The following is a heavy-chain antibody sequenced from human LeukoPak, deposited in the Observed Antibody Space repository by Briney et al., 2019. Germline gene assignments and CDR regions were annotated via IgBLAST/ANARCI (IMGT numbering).Heavy chain of an antibody. CDR3: ARITAGIFGVVIPNYYYYYMDV. CDR2: ISAYNGNT. V-gene: IGHV1-18*01. D-gene: IGHD3-3*01. J-gene: IGHJ6*03. Sequence: ASVKVSCKASGYTFTSYGISWVRQAPGQGLEWMGWISAYNGNTNYAQKLQGRVTMTTDTSTSTAYMELRSLRSDDTAVYYCARITAGIFGVVIPNYYYYYMDVWGKGTTVTVSS. CDR1: GYTFTSYG.